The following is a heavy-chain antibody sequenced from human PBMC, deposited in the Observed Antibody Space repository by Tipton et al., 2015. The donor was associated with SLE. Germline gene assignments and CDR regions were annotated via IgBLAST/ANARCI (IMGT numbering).Heavy chain of an antibody. D-gene: IGHD5-24*01. J-gene: IGHJ4*02. CDR1: GFSFGDFA. CDR2: IRSKTYGGTP. CDR3: TRKASARDGYLDY. Sequence: RSLRLSCTASGFSFGDFAMNWVRQAPGKGLEWVGFIRSKTYGGTPEYAASVKGRFTVSRDDSKSIAYLQMNSLKTEDTAVYYCTRKASARDGYLDYWGQGTLVTVSS. V-gene: IGHV3-49*04.